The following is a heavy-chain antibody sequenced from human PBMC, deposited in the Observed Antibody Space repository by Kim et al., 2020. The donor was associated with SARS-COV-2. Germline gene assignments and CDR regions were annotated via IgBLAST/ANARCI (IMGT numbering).Heavy chain of an antibody. J-gene: IGHJ4*02. D-gene: IGHD6-25*01. CDR3: ARGGLISQPPKFDY. Sequence: ETLSLTCAVYGGSFSGYYWSWIRQPPGKGLEWIGEINHSGSTNYNPSLKSRVTISVDTSKNQFSLKLSSVTAADTAVYYCARGGLISQPPKFDYWGQGTLVTVSS. V-gene: IGHV4-34*01. CDR1: GGSFSGYY. CDR2: INHSGST.